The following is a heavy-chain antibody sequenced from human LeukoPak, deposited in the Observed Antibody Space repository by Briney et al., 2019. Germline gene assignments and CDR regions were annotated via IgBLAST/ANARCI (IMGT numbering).Heavy chain of an antibody. Sequence: EESLKISCKGSGYSFTSYWIGWVRQMPGKGLEWMGIIYPGDSDTRYSPSFQGQVTISADKSISTAYLQWSSLKASDTAMYYCARQAFGYYESSGYIDHWGQGTLVTVSS. J-gene: IGHJ4*02. CDR1: GYSFTSYW. V-gene: IGHV5-51*01. D-gene: IGHD3-22*01. CDR3: ARQAFGYYESSGYIDH. CDR2: IYPGDSDT.